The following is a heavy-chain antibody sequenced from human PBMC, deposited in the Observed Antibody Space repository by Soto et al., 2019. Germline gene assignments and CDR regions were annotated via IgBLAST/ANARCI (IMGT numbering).Heavy chain of an antibody. D-gene: IGHD5-18*01. Sequence: PGGSLRLSCAASGFTFSSYGMHWVRQAPGKGLEWVAVISYDGSNKYYADSVKGRFTISRDNSKNTLYLQMNSLRAEDTAVYYCAKDFVGPDTAMVSVDYWGQGTLVTVSS. CDR2: ISYDGSNK. CDR1: GFTFSSYG. CDR3: AKDFVGPDTAMVSVDY. J-gene: IGHJ4*02. V-gene: IGHV3-30*18.